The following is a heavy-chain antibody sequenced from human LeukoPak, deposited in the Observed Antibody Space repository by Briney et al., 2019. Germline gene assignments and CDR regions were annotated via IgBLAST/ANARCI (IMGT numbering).Heavy chain of an antibody. D-gene: IGHD6-13*01. CDR1: GFTFSSYG. CDR3: ARDARYSSSWYYFDY. Sequence: SGGSLRLSCAASGFTFSSYGMHWVRQAPGKGLEWVAVIWYDGSNKYYADSVKGRFTISRDNSKDTLYLQMNSLRAEDTAVYYCARDARYSSSWYYFDYWGQGTLVTVSS. CDR2: IWYDGSNK. V-gene: IGHV3-33*01. J-gene: IGHJ4*02.